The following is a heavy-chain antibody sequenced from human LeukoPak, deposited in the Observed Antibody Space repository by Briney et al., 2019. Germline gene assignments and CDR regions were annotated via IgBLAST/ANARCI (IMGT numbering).Heavy chain of an antibody. CDR2: ISGSGGST. Sequence: GGSLRLSCAASGFTFGSYGMSWVRQAPGKGLEWVSAISGSGGSTYYADSVKGRFTISRDNSKNTLYLQMNSLRAEDTAVYYCAELGITMIGGVWGKGTTVTISS. CDR1: GFTFGSYG. J-gene: IGHJ6*04. D-gene: IGHD3-10*02. CDR3: AELGITMIGGV. V-gene: IGHV3-23*01.